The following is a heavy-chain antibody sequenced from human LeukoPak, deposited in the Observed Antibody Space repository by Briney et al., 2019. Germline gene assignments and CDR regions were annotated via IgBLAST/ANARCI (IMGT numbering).Heavy chain of an antibody. CDR3: TTDLVDTAMVSFDY. V-gene: IGHV3-15*01. CDR2: IKSKTDGGTT. Sequence: RGSLRLSCAASGFTFSNAWMSWVRQAPGKGLEWVGRIKSKTDGGTTDYAAPVKGRFTISRDDSKNTLYLQMNSLKTEDTAVYYCTTDLVDTAMVSFDYWGQGTLVTVSS. CDR1: GFTFSNAW. D-gene: IGHD5-18*01. J-gene: IGHJ4*02.